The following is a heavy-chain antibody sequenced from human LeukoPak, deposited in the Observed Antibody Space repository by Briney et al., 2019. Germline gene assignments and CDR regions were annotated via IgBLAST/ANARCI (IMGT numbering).Heavy chain of an antibody. V-gene: IGHV3-49*04. CDR1: GFTFGDYA. J-gene: IGHJ4*02. CDR2: IRSKSYGGTT. CDR3: TKDLRPLTYYYGSGSYTFDC. D-gene: IGHD3-10*01. Sequence: PGGSLRLSCTASGFTFGDYAMSWVRQAAGKGLEWVGFIRSKSYGGTTEYAASVKGRFTISRDDSKNIAYLQMNSLKTEDTAVYYCTKDLRPLTYYYGSGSYTFDCWGQGTLVTVSS.